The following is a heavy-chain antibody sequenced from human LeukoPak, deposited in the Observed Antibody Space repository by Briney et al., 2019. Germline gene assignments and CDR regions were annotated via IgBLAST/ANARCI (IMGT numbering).Heavy chain of an antibody. CDR3: VRRVNTYGGWFDR. Sequence: PGGSLRLSCSVSGDSIRSNNYHWGWIRPSPGKGLEWIGTIDYSGNTYYNPSLNCRVTISADTSRNQFSLKLSSVTAADTAIYYCVRRVNTYGGWFDRWGQGALVTVSS. J-gene: IGHJ5*02. V-gene: IGHV4-39*01. CDR2: IDYSGNT. D-gene: IGHD5-18*01. CDR1: GDSIRSNNYH.